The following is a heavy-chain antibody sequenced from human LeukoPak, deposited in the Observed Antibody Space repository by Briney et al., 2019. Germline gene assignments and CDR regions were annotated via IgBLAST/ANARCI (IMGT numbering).Heavy chain of an antibody. D-gene: IGHD2-15*01. CDR2: ISYDGTNK. CDR1: GFTFSSYG. CDR3: AKEGCGGGSCSEYFQH. V-gene: IGHV3-30*18. Sequence: GGSLRLSCAASGFTFSSYGMHWVRQAPGKGLEWVAVISYDGTNKYYLDSVKGRFTISRDNSKNTLDLQMNSLRAEDTAVYYCAKEGCGGGSCSEYFQHWGQGTLVTVSS. J-gene: IGHJ1*01.